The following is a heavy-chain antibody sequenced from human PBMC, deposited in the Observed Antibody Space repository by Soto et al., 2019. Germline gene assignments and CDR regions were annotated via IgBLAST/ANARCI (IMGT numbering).Heavy chain of an antibody. CDR1: GYTFTSYY. V-gene: IGHV1-46*01. Sequence: ASVKVSCKASGYTFTSYYTHWVRQAPGQGLEWMGIINPSGGSTSYAQKFQGRVTMTRDTSTSTVYMELSSLRSEDTAVYYCARDMRYGDSSYYYYYGMDVWGQGTTVTVSS. CDR2: INPSGGST. J-gene: IGHJ6*02. D-gene: IGHD4-17*01. CDR3: ARDMRYGDSSYYYYYGMDV.